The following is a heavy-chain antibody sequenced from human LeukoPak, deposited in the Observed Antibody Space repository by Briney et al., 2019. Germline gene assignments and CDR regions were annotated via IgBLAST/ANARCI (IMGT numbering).Heavy chain of an antibody. Sequence: GRSLRLSCAASGFTVSSNYMSWVRQAPGKGLDWVSAISGSGGSTYYADSVKGRFTISRDNSKNTLYLQMNSLRAEDTAVYYCAKSPSFDYYGMDVWGQGTTVTVSS. V-gene: IGHV3-23*01. CDR1: GFTVSSNY. CDR3: AKSPSFDYYGMDV. CDR2: ISGSGGST. J-gene: IGHJ6*02.